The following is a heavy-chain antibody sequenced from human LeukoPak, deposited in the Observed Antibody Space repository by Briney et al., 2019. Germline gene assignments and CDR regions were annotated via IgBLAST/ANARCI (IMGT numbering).Heavy chain of an antibody. D-gene: IGHD4-23*01. CDR3: ARDYGGSSPFDY. Sequence: PGGSLRLSCTASGFTFSSYWMTWVRQAPGKGLEWVANIKQDGSEKYYVDSVKGRFTISRDNAKNSLYLHMNSLRAEDTAVYYCARDYGGSSPFDYWGQGTLVTVSS. J-gene: IGHJ4*02. CDR2: IKQDGSEK. V-gene: IGHV3-7*01. CDR1: GFTFSSYW.